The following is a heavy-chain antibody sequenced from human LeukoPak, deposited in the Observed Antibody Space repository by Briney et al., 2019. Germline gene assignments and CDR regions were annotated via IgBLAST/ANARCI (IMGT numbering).Heavy chain of an antibody. V-gene: IGHV3-33*01. CDR2: IWYDGSNK. J-gene: IGHJ3*02. CDR3: ARGDYYDSSGYYFPDAFDI. D-gene: IGHD3-22*01. Sequence: GGSLRLSCAASGFTFSSYGMHWVRRAPGKGREWGAVIWYDGSNKYYVDSVQGRFTISRDYSKNTLYLQMSSLRAEDTAVYYCARGDYYDSSGYYFPDAFDIWGQGTMVTVSS. CDR1: GFTFSSYG.